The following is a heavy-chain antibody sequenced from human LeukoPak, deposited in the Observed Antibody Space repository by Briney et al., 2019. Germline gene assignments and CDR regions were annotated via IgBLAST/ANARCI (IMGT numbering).Heavy chain of an antibody. CDR2: ISGSGGST. Sequence: GGSLGLSCAGSGFTFRIYAMSWVRQAPGKGLEWVSAISGSGGSTYYADSVKGRFTISRDNAKNTLYLQMNSLRAEDTSVYYCARDRNTGSSYENLFEYWGQGSLVTVSS. CDR3: ARDRNTGSSYENLFEY. V-gene: IGHV3-23*01. D-gene: IGHD1-26*01. J-gene: IGHJ4*02. CDR1: GFTFRIYA.